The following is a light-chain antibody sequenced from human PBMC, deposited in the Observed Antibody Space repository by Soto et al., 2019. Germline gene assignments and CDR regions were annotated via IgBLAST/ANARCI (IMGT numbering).Light chain of an antibody. CDR2: GAS. Sequence: DIKMKQSPSSLSVTVGGRVTITCRASQTISSWLAWYQQKPGQAPKLLIYGASTLTSGIPSRFSGSGSGTEFTLTISSLQPDDFAVYYCQQYERWPPITFGGGT. CDR3: QQYERWPPIT. CDR1: QTISSW. V-gene: IGKV1-5*03. J-gene: IGKJ4*01.